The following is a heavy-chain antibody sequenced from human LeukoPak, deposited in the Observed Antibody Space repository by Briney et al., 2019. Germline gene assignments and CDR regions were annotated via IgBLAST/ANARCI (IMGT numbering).Heavy chain of an antibody. Sequence: PSETLSLTCTVSGGSISSSDYYWGWTRQPPGKGLEWIGSIYYSVTTYYNPSLKSRVTISVDTSKNQFSLKLNSVTAADTAVYYCARGRYYGSGSYYRRYYYYYMDVWGKGTTVTVSS. CDR3: ARGRYYGSGSYYRRYYYYYMDV. J-gene: IGHJ6*03. CDR1: GGSISSSDYY. V-gene: IGHV4-39*07. D-gene: IGHD3-10*01. CDR2: IYYSVTT.